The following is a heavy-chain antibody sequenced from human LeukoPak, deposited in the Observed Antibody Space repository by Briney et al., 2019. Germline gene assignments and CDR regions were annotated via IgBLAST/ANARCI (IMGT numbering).Heavy chain of an antibody. CDR2: INHSGST. D-gene: IGHD2-8*01. CDR1: GGSFSGYY. Sequence: SETLSLTCAVYGGSFSGYYCSSIRQPPGKGLEWIGEINHSGSTNYNPSLKSRVTISVDTSKNQFSLKLSSVTSADTAVYYCARGVRRMTRAFDIWGQGTMVTVSS. CDR3: ARGVRRMTRAFDI. V-gene: IGHV4-34*01. J-gene: IGHJ3*02.